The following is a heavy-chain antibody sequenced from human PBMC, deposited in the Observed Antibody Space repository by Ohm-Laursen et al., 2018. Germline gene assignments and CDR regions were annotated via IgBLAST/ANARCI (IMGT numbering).Heavy chain of an antibody. D-gene: IGHD3-10*01. V-gene: IGHV3-23*01. CDR1: GFAFGDYA. J-gene: IGHJ4*02. CDR2: ASATGIST. CDR3: ARQFASGRFYFDY. Sequence: SLRLSCAASGFAFGDYAMAWVRRAPGKGLEWVSTASATGISTYYADSVKGRFTISRDNSKNTLYLQMDILRADDTAIYYCARQFASGRFYFDYWGQGTRVTVSS.